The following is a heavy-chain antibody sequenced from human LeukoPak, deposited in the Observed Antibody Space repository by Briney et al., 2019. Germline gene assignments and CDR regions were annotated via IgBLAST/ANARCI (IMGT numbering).Heavy chain of an antibody. V-gene: IGHV4-34*01. CDR1: GGSFSGYY. D-gene: IGHD3-22*01. Sequence: SETLSLTCAVYGGSFSGYYWSWIRQPPGKGLEWIGEINHSGSTNYNPSLKSRVTISVDTYKNQFSLKLSSVTAADTAVYYCARVKTDYYDSSGYYTYYYYYYGMDVWGQGTTVTVSS. CDR2: INHSGST. CDR3: ARVKTDYYDSSGYYTYYYYYYGMDV. J-gene: IGHJ6*02.